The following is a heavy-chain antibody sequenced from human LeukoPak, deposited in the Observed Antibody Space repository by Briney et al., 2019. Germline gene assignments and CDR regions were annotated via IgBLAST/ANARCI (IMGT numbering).Heavy chain of an antibody. CDR3: AAVATTGAFDY. Sequence: GRSLRLSCAASGFTFSSYAMHWVRQAPGKGLEWVAVISYDGSNKYYVDSVKGRFTISRDNSKNTLYLQMNSLRAEDTAVYYCAAVATTGAFDYWGQGTLVTVSS. D-gene: IGHD6-19*01. J-gene: IGHJ4*02. CDR1: GFTFSSYA. CDR2: ISYDGSNK. V-gene: IGHV3-30-3*01.